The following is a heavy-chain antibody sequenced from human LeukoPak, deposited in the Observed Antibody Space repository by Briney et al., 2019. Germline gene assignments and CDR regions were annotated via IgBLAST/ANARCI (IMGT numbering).Heavy chain of an antibody. J-gene: IGHJ4*02. CDR1: GFTFSSYS. D-gene: IGHD2-2*01. Sequence: KPGGSLRLSCAASGFTFSSYSMNWVRQAPGEGLEWVSSISSSSSYIYYADSVKGRFTISRDNAKNSLYLQMNSLRAEDTAVYYCARGERGLYCSSTSCYPVLGGQGTLVTVSS. V-gene: IGHV3-21*01. CDR2: ISSSSSYI. CDR3: ARGERGLYCSSTSCYPVL.